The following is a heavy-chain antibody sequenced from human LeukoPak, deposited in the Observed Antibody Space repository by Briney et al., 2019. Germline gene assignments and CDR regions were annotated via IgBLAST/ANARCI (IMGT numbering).Heavy chain of an antibody. D-gene: IGHD2-21*01. CDR3: AKGPLIRNWFDP. J-gene: IGHJ5*02. Sequence: GGSLRLSCAASGFTFSSYGMHWVRQAPGKGLEWVAFIRYDGSNKYYADSVKGRFTISRDNPKNTLYLQMNSLRAEDTAVYYCAKGPLIRNWFDPWGQGTLVTVSS. V-gene: IGHV3-30*02. CDR2: IRYDGSNK. CDR1: GFTFSSYG.